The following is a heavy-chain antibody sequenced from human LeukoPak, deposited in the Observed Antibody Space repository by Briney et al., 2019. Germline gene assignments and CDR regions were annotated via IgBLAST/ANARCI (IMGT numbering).Heavy chain of an antibody. J-gene: IGHJ5*02. D-gene: IGHD3-22*01. CDR1: GFTFSSYA. CDR3: AKDQRVVVIRSWFDP. V-gene: IGHV3-23*01. CDR2: ISGSGGST. Sequence: GGSLRLSCAASGFTFSSYAMSWVSQAPGKGLEWVSAISGSGGSTYYADSVKGRFTISRDNSKNTLYLQMNSLRAEDTAVYYCAKDQRVVVIRSWFDPWGQGTLVTVSS.